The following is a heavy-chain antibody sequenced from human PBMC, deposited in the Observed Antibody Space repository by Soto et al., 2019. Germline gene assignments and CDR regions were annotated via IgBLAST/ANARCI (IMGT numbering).Heavy chain of an antibody. CDR2: IYPGDSDT. CDR3: ARHGPYYYDSSGTRDI. D-gene: IGHD3-22*01. J-gene: IGHJ3*02. V-gene: IGHV5-51*01. CDR1: GYSFTSYW. Sequence: PGESLKISCKGSGYSFTSYWIGWVRQMPGKGLEWMGIIYPGDSDTRYSPSFQGQVTISADKSISTAYLQWSSLKASDTAMYYCARHGPYYYDSSGTRDIWGQGTMVTVSS.